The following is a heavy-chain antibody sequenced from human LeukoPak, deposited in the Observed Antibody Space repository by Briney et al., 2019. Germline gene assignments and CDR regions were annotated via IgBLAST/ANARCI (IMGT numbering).Heavy chain of an antibody. Sequence: SETLSLTCTVSGGSIISYYWSWIRQPPGKGLEWIGYIYYSGSTNYNPSLKSRVTISVDTSKNQFSLKLSSVTAADTAVYYCARQDSGSSLGYFDYWGQGTLVTVSS. CDR3: ARQDSGSSLGYFDY. D-gene: IGHD3-10*01. V-gene: IGHV4-59*08. CDR1: GGSIISYY. CDR2: IYYSGST. J-gene: IGHJ4*02.